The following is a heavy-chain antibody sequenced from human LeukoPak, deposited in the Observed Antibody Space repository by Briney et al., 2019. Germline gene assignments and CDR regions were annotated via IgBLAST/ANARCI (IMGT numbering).Heavy chain of an antibody. J-gene: IGHJ4*02. V-gene: IGHV4-31*03. D-gene: IGHD5-18*01. CDR2: IYYSGST. Sequence: SETLSLTCTVSGGSISSGGYYWSWIRQHPGKGLEWIGYIYYSGSTYYNPSLKSRVTISVDTSKNQFSLKLSSVTAADTAVYYCARDRGYSYGYDRYFDYWGQGTLVTVSS. CDR1: GGSISSGGYY. CDR3: ARDRGYSYGYDRYFDY.